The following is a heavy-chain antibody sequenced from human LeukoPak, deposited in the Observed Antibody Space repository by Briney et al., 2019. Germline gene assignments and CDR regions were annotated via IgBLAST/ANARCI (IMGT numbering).Heavy chain of an antibody. V-gene: IGHV3-21*01. CDR3: ARDLAWDAFDI. CDR1: GFNFPHYN. J-gene: IGHJ3*02. CDR2: IYSSSGPI. Sequence: PGGSVSLSCGSWGFNFPHYNMMWVPQPPAKGLEWVSSIYSSSGPIYYADSLKGRFTISRDNDKNSLYLQMNSLRAEDTAGYYCARDLAWDAFDIWGQGTMVTVSS.